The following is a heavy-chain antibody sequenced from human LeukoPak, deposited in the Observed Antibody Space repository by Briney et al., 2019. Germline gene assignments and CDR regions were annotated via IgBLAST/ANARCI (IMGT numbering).Heavy chain of an antibody. V-gene: IGHV4-59*08. D-gene: IGHD3-9*01. Sequence: SSETLSLTCTVSGGSISNYYWSWIRQPPGKGLEWIAYIYSSGSSHYNPSLQSRVTISVDTSNSLFSLKLSSVTAADTAVYYCARHKGYDLLTGFYLFDFWGQGFLVTVSS. CDR2: IYSSGSS. J-gene: IGHJ4*02. CDR1: GGSISNYY. CDR3: ARHKGYDLLTGFYLFDF.